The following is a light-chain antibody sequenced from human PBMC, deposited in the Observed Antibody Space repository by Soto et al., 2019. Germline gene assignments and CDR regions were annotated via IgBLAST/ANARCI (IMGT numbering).Light chain of an antibody. CDR3: QQYGSSPNT. Sequence: ESVLTQSPGTLSLSPGERATLSCRASQSVSSFLAWYQKKPGRAPRLLIYGASSRATGIPDRFSGSGSGTDFTLTISRLEPEDFAVYYCQQYGSSPNTFGHGTKVDIK. J-gene: IGKJ1*01. CDR1: QSVSSF. CDR2: GAS. V-gene: IGKV3-20*01.